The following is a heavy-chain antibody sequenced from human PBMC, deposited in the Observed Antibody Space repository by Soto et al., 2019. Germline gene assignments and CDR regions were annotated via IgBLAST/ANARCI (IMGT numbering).Heavy chain of an antibody. D-gene: IGHD3-3*01. CDR2: VSLDSDTI. V-gene: IGHV3-48*02. CDR3: ARLYYDYV. Sequence: HPGGSLRLSCRASGYDFRTYSMNWVRQAPGQGLVWIAYVSLDSDTIQYADSVKGRFTISRDDAENSLYLQMDSLRDEDTATYYCARLYYDYVWGHVTTVTVSS. CDR1: GYDFRTYS. J-gene: IGHJ6*02.